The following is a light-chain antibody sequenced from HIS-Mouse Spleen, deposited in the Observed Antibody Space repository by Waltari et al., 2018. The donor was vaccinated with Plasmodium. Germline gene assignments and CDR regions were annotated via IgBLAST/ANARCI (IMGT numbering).Light chain of an antibody. Sequence: SYELTQPPSVSVSPGQTARITCSGAALPKKYAYWSPQKSGQAPVLVSYDDSKRTSGMPARFAGSSLGTMATLTISGAQVEDEADYYCYSTDSSGNHRVFGGGTKLTVL. V-gene: IGLV3-10*01. CDR3: YSTDSSGNHRV. CDR2: DDS. CDR1: ALPKKY. J-gene: IGLJ3*02.